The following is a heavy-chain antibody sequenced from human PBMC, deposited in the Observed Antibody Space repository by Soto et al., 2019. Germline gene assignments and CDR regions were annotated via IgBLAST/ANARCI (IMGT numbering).Heavy chain of an antibody. V-gene: IGHV4-34*01. Sequence: PSETLSLTCAVYGGSFSGYNWSWIRQPPGKGLEWIGEINHSGSTNYIPSLKSRVTISVDSSKNQFSLKLSSVTAADTAVYYCARVSAAGSVGTPDYWDQGTLVTVSS. CDR2: INHSGST. CDR1: GGSFSGYN. J-gene: IGHJ4*02. CDR3: ARVSAAGSVGTPDY. D-gene: IGHD6-13*01.